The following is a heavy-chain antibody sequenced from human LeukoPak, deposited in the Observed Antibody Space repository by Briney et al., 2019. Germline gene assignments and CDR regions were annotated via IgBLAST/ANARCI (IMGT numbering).Heavy chain of an antibody. CDR1: GGSFSGYY. V-gene: IGHV4-34*01. CDR2: INHSGST. D-gene: IGHD6-13*01. CDR3: ARQKAAAGTAY. J-gene: IGHJ4*02. Sequence: PSETLSLTCAVYGGSFSGYYWSWIRQPPGKGLEWIGEINHSGSTNYNPSLKSRVTISVDTSKNQFSLELSSVTAADTAVYYCARQKAAAGTAYWGQGTLVTVSS.